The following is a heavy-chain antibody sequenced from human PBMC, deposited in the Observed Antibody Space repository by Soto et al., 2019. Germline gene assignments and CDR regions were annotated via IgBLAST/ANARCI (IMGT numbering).Heavy chain of an antibody. CDR2: INHSGST. V-gene: IGHV4-34*01. J-gene: IGHJ4*02. D-gene: IGHD3-22*01. Sequence: SENLSLTCAVYGGSSSGYYWSWIRQPPGKGLEWIGEINHSGSTNYNPSLKSRVTISVDTSKNQFSLKLSSVTDADTAVYYCARDSYYYDYVHAYWGQGTLVT. CDR1: GGSSSGYY. CDR3: ARDSYYYDYVHAY.